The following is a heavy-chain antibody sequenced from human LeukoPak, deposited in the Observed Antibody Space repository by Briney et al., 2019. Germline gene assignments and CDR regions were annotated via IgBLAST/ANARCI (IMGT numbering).Heavy chain of an antibody. Sequence: SETLSLTCTVSGGSISSGDYYWSWIRQPPGKGLEWIGYIYYSGSTYYNPSLKSRVTISVDTSKNQFSLKLSSVTAADTAVYYCARHGPGAAAETRHWGQGTLVTVSS. CDR3: ARHGPGAAAETRH. CDR1: GGSISSGDYY. V-gene: IGHV4-30-4*01. CDR2: IYYSGST. J-gene: IGHJ1*01. D-gene: IGHD6-13*01.